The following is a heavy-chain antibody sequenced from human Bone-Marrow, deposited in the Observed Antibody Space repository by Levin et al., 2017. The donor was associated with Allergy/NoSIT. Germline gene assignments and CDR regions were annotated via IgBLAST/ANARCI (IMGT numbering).Heavy chain of an antibody. V-gene: IGHV3-11*01. CDR2: ITNSGTTI. D-gene: IGHD1/OR15-1a*01. CDR1: GFTFSDYY. CDR3: ARDMNKAYYYYGLDV. J-gene: IGHJ6*02. Sequence: SCAASGFTFSDYYMSWIRQAPGKGLEWVSSITNSGTTIYNADSVKGRFTISRDNAKNSLYLQMNSLRAEDTAVYYCARDMNKAYYYYGLDVWGQGTTVTVSS.